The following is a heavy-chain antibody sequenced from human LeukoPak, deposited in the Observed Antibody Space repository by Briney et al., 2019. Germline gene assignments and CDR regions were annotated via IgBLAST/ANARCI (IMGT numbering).Heavy chain of an antibody. CDR3: ARGVRGN. D-gene: IGHD2-15*01. J-gene: IGHJ4*02. V-gene: IGHV4-38-2*02. Sequence: NPSETLSLTCTVSGYSISSGYYWGWIRQPPGKGLEWIGSIYHSGSTNYNPSLKSRVTISVDTSKNQFSLKLSSVTAADTAVYYCARGVRGNWGQGTLVTVSS. CDR2: IYHSGST. CDR1: GYSISSGYY.